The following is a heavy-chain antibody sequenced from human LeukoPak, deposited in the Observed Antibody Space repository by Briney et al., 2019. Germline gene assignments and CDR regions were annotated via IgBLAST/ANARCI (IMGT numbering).Heavy chain of an antibody. CDR2: ISGSGGST. CDR3: AKVGAGAAGSWAFDY. V-gene: IGHV3-23*01. D-gene: IGHD6-25*01. CDR1: GFTFSSDA. Sequence: PGGSLRLSCAASGFTFSSDAMSWVRQAPGKWLEWVSAISGSGGSTYYADSVKGRFTISRDNSKTTLYLQMNSLRAEDTAVYYCAKVGAGAAGSWAFDYWGQGTLVTVSS. J-gene: IGHJ4*02.